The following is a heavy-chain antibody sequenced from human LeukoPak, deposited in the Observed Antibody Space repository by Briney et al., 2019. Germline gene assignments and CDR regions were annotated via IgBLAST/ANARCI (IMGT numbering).Heavy chain of an antibody. CDR2: IYYTGST. CDR3: AREGSSGYDWIYFFDS. V-gene: IGHV4-59*01. J-gene: IGHJ4*02. Sequence: NTSETLSLTCNVSGGSINSYYWSWIRQPPGKGLEWIGYIYYTGSTNYNPSLKSRVTISLDTSKNQFSLRLSSVTAADTAVYYCAREGSSGYDWIYFFDSWGQGTQVTVSS. D-gene: IGHD5-12*01. CDR1: GGSINSYY.